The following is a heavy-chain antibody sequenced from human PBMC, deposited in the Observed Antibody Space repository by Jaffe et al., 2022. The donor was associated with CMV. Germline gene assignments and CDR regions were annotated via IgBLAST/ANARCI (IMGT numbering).Heavy chain of an antibody. CDR2: INHSGST. V-gene: IGHV4-34*01. Sequence: QVQLQQWGAGLLKPSETLSLTCAVYGGSFSGYYWSWIRQPPGKGLEWIGEINHSGSTNYNPSLKSRVTISVDTSKNQFSLKLSSVTAADTAVYYCARRFYYDSSGYYYAGAFDIWGQGTMVTVSS. CDR1: GGSFSGYY. D-gene: IGHD3-22*01. J-gene: IGHJ3*02. CDR3: ARRFYYDSSGYYYAGAFDI.